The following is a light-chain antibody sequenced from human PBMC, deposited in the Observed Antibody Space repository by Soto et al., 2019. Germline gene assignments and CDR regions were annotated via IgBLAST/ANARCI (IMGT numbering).Light chain of an antibody. J-gene: IGKJ4*01. V-gene: IGKV1-9*01. CDR2: AAS. CDR3: QQFKSYPLT. CDR1: QGISSY. Sequence: IQLTPSPSSLSTSVLDRVTITCRASQGISSYLAWYQQKPGKAPKLLIYAASTLQSGVPSRFSGSGSGTDFTLTISSLQPEDFATYYCQQFKSYPLTFGGGTKVDIK.